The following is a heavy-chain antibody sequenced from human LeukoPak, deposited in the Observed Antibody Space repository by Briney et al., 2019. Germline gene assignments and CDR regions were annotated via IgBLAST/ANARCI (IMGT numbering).Heavy chain of an antibody. CDR3: ARPRTAGATHYPLDY. V-gene: IGHV1-69*04. CDR2: IIPILGIA. J-gene: IGHJ4*02. Sequence: ASVKVSCKASGGTFSSYAISWVRQAPGQGLEWMGRIIPILGIANYAQKFQGRVTITADKSTSTAYMELSSLRSEDTAVYYCARPRTAGATHYPLDYWGQGTLATVSS. CDR1: GGTFSSYA. D-gene: IGHD1-26*01.